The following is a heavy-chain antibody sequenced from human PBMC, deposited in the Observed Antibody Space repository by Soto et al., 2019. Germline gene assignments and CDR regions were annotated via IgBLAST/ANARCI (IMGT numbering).Heavy chain of an antibody. J-gene: IGHJ4*02. V-gene: IGHV2-5*02. CDR2: IYWDDDK. D-gene: IGHD3-22*01. CDR1: GFSLTTSGVG. CDR3: AHSGPLLRYYDTPNHYYFDY. Sequence: SGPTLVNPTQTLTLTCTFSGFSLTTSGVGVGWIRQPPGKALEWLALIYWDDDKRYSPSLKSRLTITKDTSKNQVVLTMTNMDPVDTATYYCAHSGPLLRYYDTPNHYYFDYWGQGTLVTVSS.